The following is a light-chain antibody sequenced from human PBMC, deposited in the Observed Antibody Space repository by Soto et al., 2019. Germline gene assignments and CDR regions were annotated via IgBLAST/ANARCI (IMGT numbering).Light chain of an antibody. V-gene: IGLV1-44*01. Sequence: QSVLTQPLSASGTPGQRVTISCSGSSSNIGSNTVNWYQQLPGTAPKLLIYLNNQRPSGVPDRFSGSKSGTSASLAISGLQSEDEADYYCAAWDDSLNGHVVFGGGTKLTVL. CDR3: AAWDDSLNGHVV. J-gene: IGLJ2*01. CDR1: SSNIGSNT. CDR2: LNN.